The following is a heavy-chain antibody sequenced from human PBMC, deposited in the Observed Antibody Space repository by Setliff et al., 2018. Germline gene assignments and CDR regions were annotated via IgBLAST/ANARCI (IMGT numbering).Heavy chain of an antibody. V-gene: IGHV3-21*05. J-gene: IGHJ4*02. CDR1: GFTFSNYR. Sequence: PGGSLRLSCAASGFTFSNYRMHWVRQAPGKGLEWISYISSIGRLIHYADSVKGRFTISRDNAKNSLYLQMNSLRAEDTATYYCARSENCFSTHCSPYDYWGQGTLVTVSS. CDR2: ISSIGRLI. CDR3: ARSENCFSTHCSPYDY. D-gene: IGHD2-2*01.